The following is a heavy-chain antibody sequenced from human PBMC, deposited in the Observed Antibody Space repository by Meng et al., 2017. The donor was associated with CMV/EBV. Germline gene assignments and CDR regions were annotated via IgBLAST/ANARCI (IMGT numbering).Heavy chain of an antibody. CDR3: ARDPGSMIVVVMGDWYFDL. Sequence: EGGHVMVTPAQTRAMTGVDSGGYISGSSCDGGWICQPPGKGLEWNGSIYYSGSTYYNPSLKSRVTISVDTSKDQFSLKLSSVTAADTAVYYCARDPGSMIVVVMGDWYFDLWGRGTLVTVSS. CDR2: IYYSGST. V-gene: IGHV4-39*07. CDR1: GGYISGSSCD. J-gene: IGHJ2*01. D-gene: IGHD3-22*01.